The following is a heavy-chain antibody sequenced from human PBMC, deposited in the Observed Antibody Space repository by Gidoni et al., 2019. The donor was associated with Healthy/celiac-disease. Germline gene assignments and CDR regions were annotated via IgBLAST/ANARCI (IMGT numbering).Heavy chain of an antibody. CDR1: GFHFTSYW. J-gene: IGHJ5*02. Sequence: VQLVESGGGLVKPGGSLRLSCACSGFHFTSYWMHWGSQAPGKGRVGVSRSNSEGSSTSYADSVKGRFTISRDNAKNTLYLQMNSLRAEDTAVYYCARGGYSYGPGGWFDPWGQGTLVTVSS. D-gene: IGHD5-18*01. CDR2: SNSEGSST. CDR3: ARGGYSYGPGGWFDP. V-gene: IGHV3-74*01.